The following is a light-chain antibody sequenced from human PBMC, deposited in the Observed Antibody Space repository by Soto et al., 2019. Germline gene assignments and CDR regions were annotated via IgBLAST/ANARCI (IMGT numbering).Light chain of an antibody. CDR1: QSVSSN. CDR3: QQYNNWPYT. Sequence: EIVMTQSPATLSVSPGERATLSCRASQSVSSNLAWYQQKPGQAPRLLIYGASTRATGIPARFSVSGSGTECTLTISSLQSGDFAVYDCQQYNNWPYTFGQGTKLEIK. J-gene: IGKJ2*01. CDR2: GAS. V-gene: IGKV3-15*01.